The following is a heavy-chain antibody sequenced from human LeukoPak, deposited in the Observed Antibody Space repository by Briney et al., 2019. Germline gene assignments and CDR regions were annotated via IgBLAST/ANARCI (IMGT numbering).Heavy chain of an antibody. CDR2: ISPSGGST. CDR3: TRDGSVRRSLDY. D-gene: IGHD2-15*01. CDR1: GYTFTSYY. Sequence: ASVKVSCKASGYTFTSYYMHLVRQAHGRALEGMGIISPSGGSTSYAQKFQGRVTMTRDTSTSTVYMELSSLRSEDTAVYYCTRDGSVRRSLDYWGQGTLVTVSS. J-gene: IGHJ4*02. V-gene: IGHV1-46*01.